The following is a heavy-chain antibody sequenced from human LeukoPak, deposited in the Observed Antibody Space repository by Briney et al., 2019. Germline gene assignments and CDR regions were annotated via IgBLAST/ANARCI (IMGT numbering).Heavy chain of an antibody. J-gene: IGHJ4*02. V-gene: IGHV3-30*18. CDR1: GFTFSSYA. Sequence: PGGSLRLSCVASGFTFSSYAMSWVRQTPGKGLEWVAVISYDGSNKYYADSVKGRFTISRDNSKNTLYLQMNSLRAEDTAVYYCAKPRDIVATISSPDFDYWGQGTLVTVSS. D-gene: IGHD5-12*01. CDR3: AKPRDIVATISSPDFDY. CDR2: ISYDGSNK.